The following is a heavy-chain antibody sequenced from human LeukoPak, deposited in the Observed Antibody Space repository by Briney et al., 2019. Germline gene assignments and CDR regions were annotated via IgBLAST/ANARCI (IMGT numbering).Heavy chain of an antibody. CDR2: ISAYNGNT. D-gene: IGHD3-22*01. CDR3: ARNYYGSSGYYYFDY. Sequence: GASVKVSCKASGYTFTSYGISWVRQAPGQGLEWMGWISAYNGNTNYAQKLQGRVTMTTDTSTSTAYMELRSLRSDDTAVYYCARNYYGSSGYYYFDYWGQGTLVTVSS. CDR1: GYTFTSYG. V-gene: IGHV1-18*01. J-gene: IGHJ4*02.